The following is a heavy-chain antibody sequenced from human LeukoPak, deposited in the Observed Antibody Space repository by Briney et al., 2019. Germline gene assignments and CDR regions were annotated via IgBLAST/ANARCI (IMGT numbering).Heavy chain of an antibody. CDR3: ARVGGYNWNDNAFDI. CDR1: GYTFTGYY. D-gene: IGHD1-1*01. V-gene: IGHV1-2*02. J-gene: IGHJ3*02. Sequence: ASVKVSCKASGYTFTGYYMHWVRQAPGQGLEWMGWINPNSGGTNYAQKFQGRVTMTRDTSISTAYMELSRLRSDDTAVYYCARVGGYNWNDNAFDIWGQGTMVTVSS. CDR2: INPNSGGT.